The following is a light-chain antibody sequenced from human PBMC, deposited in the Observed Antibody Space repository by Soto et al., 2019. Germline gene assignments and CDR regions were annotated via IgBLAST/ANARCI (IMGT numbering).Light chain of an antibody. Sequence: QSVLTQPPSVSGAPGQRVTISCTGSRSNIGAGYDVQWYQQLPGTAPKVLIYGNINRPSGVPDRFSGSKSGTSASLAITGLQAEDEADYYCQSSDNTLNGSRIFGGGTKLTVL. J-gene: IGLJ2*01. CDR2: GNI. CDR3: QSSDNTLNGSRI. CDR1: RSNIGAGYD. V-gene: IGLV1-40*01.